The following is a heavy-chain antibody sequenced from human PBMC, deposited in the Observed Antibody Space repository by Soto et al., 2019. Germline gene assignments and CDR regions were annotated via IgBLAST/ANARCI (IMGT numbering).Heavy chain of an antibody. CDR1: GFTFSSYS. J-gene: IGHJ6*02. V-gene: IGHV3-48*01. D-gene: IGHD2-2*01. CDR2: ISSSSSTI. CDR3: ARDPVVPAAAYYYYYGMDV. Sequence: GGSLRLSCAASGFTFSSYSMNWVRQAPGKGLEWVSYISSSSSTIYYADTVKGRFTISRDNAKNSLYLQMNSLRAEDTAVYYCARDPVVPAAAYYYYYGMDVWGQGTTVTVSS.